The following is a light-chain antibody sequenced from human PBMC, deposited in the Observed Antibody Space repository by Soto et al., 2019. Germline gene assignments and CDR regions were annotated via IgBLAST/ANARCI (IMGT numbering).Light chain of an antibody. CDR3: MQALQTSWT. CDR2: LGS. V-gene: IGKV2-28*01. Sequence: IVMNQSPLSLPVTPGEPASISSRSSHSLLHSNGYYYLDWYLQKPGQSPQLLIYLGSNRSSGVPDRFSGSGSGTDFTLKISRVEAEDVGVYYCMQALQTSWTFGQGTKV. CDR1: HSLLHSNGYYY. J-gene: IGKJ1*01.